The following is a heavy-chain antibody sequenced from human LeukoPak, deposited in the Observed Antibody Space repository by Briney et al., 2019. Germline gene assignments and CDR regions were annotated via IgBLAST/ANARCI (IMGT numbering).Heavy chain of an antibody. CDR1: GYTFTSYG. Sequence: SVKVSCKASGYTFTSYGISWVRQAPGQGLEWMGGIIPIFGTANYAQKFQGRVTITADESTSTAYMELSSLRSEDTAVYYCARGGGDIVVVPAAMDYWGQGTLVTVSS. J-gene: IGHJ4*02. CDR2: IIPIFGTA. CDR3: ARGGGDIVVVPAAMDY. V-gene: IGHV1-69*13. D-gene: IGHD2-2*01.